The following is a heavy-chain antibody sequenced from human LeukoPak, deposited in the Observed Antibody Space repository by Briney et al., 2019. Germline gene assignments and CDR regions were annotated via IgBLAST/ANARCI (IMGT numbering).Heavy chain of an antibody. Sequence: GGSLRLSCVDSGFTFTNAWMSWVRQAPGKGLEWIGRIKSKTDGETTNYAEPVRGRFTTSRDDSKSAVYLQMNSLKIEDTAVYYCTTDLGTYYHGSQRLIPIDYWGQGTLVTVSS. CDR2: IKSKTDGETT. J-gene: IGHJ4*02. CDR3: TTDLGTYYHGSQRLIPIDY. D-gene: IGHD3-10*01. V-gene: IGHV3-15*01. CDR1: GFTFTNAW.